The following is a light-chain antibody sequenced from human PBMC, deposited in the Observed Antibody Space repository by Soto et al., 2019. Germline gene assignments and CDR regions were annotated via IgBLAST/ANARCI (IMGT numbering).Light chain of an antibody. CDR1: SSDVGGYNY. CDR3: RPYTGSATLV. J-gene: IGLJ3*02. Sequence: QSALTQSASVSGSPGQSITISCTGTSSDVGGYNYVSWYQQRPGKAPKLMISEVSNRPSGVSNRFSGSKSGNTASLTISGRQAEDEADYYCRPYTGSATLVFGGGTKRTLL. CDR2: EVS. V-gene: IGLV2-14*01.